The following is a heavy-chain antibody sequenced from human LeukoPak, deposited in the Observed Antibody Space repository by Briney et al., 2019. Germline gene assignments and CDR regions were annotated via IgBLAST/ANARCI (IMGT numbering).Heavy chain of an antibody. J-gene: IGHJ4*02. D-gene: IGHD3-16*01. V-gene: IGHV1-2*02. CDR2: INPNSGGT. CDR1: GYTFTDYY. CDR3: ARAYTSPNGPY. Sequence: ASVRVSCKATGYTFTDYYLHWVRQAPGRGLEWMGWINPNSGGTNYAQKFQGRVTMTRHTSITTAYMELNRLRSGDMAVYYCARAYTSPNGPYWGEGILVTVSS.